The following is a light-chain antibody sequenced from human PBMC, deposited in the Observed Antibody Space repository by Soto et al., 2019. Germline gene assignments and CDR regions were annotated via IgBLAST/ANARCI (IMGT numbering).Light chain of an antibody. V-gene: IGKV1-6*01. CDR1: QGIRND. CDR2: ATS. CDR3: LQDYDYPLT. Sequence: AIQMTQSPSSLSASVGDRVTITCRASQGIRNDLGWYQQKPGKAPKLLIYATSTLQSGVPSRFSGSGSGTDFTLTIGSLQPEDLATYYCLQDYDYPLTFGGGTKVEIK. J-gene: IGKJ4*01.